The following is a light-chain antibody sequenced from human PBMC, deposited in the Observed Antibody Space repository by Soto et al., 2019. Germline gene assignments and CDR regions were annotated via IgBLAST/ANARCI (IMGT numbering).Light chain of an antibody. CDR1: GGDVGGYNY. CDR2: GIS. CDR3: SSYSNTAMPCV. V-gene: IGLV2-14*01. J-gene: IGLJ1*01. Sequence: QSVMTQTASVSWSPGQSITISCTGTGGDVGGYNYVSWYQQYPGKAPKLVIHGISSRPSGISERFSGSRSGNTASLTISGRQTEDEAEYFFSSYSNTAMPCVFGTGTKVTVL.